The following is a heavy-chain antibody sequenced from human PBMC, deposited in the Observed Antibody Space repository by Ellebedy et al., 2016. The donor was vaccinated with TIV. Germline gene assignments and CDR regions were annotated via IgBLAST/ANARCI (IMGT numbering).Heavy chain of an antibody. CDR3: ARDGGSGWYGEYFQH. J-gene: IGHJ1*01. D-gene: IGHD6-19*01. V-gene: IGHV4-59*01. CDR2: VYHSGST. CDR1: GDSINNYY. Sequence: TVSGDSINNYYWSWIRQPPGKGLEWIGYVYHSGSTNYSPSLNSRLTISTDTSKNQISLRLTSVTAADTAVYYCARDGGSGWYGEYFQHWGQGTLVTVSS.